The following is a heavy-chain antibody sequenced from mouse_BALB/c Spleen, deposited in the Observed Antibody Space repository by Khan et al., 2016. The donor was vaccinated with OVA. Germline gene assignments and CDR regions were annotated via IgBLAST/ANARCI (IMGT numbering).Heavy chain of an antibody. V-gene: IGHV1S137*01. D-gene: IGHD3-2*01. J-gene: IGHJ3*01. CDR3: ARGAGGDRFLY. CDR2: ISTYYGDA. Sequence: QVQLKESGAELVRPGVSVKISCKGSGYTFTDFSMHWVKQRHAMSLEWIGVISTYYGDADYNQKFKDKATMTVDKSSNTAYMDLARLTSEDSAIYYWARGAGGDRFLYWGQGTLVTVSA. CDR1: GYTFTDFS.